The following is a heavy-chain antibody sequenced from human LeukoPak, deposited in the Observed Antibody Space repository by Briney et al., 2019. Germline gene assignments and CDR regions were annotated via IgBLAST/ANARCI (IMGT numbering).Heavy chain of an antibody. CDR1: GFTFSSYW. J-gene: IGHJ4*02. Sequence: GGSLRLSCAASGFTFSSYWMAWVRQAPGKGLEWVANMKHDGGEKYYADSVKGRFTISRDNAKNSLYLQMNSLRAEDTALYYCARDNRGLFDYWGQGTLVPVSS. CDR2: MKHDGGEK. D-gene: IGHD2/OR15-2a*01. V-gene: IGHV3-7*03. CDR3: ARDNRGLFDY.